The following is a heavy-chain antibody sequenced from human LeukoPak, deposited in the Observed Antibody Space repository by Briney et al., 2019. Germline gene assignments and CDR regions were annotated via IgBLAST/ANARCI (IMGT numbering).Heavy chain of an antibody. V-gene: IGHV1-18*01. J-gene: IGHJ4*02. CDR2: ISTYSGST. Sequence: GASVKVSCKASGYTFTNYDFSWVRQAPGQGLEWMGWISTYSGSTNYAQKLQGRVTMTTDTSTSTAYMELRSLRSDDTAVYYCARDVTMVRGVTAGGYWGQGTLVTVSS. D-gene: IGHD3-10*01. CDR3: ARDVTMVRGVTAGGY. CDR1: GYTFTNYD.